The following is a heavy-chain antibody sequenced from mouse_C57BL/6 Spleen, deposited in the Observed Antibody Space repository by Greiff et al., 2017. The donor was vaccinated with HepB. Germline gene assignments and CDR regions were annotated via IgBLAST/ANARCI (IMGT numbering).Heavy chain of an antibody. CDR1: GYTFTEYT. D-gene: IGHD1-1*01. V-gene: IGHV1-62-2*01. J-gene: IGHJ1*03. Sequence: LVESGAELVKPGASVKLSCKASGYTFTEYTIHWVKQRSGQGLEWIGWFYPGSGSIKYNEKFKDKATLTADKSSSTVYMELSRLTSEDSAVYFCARHEGVVATDWYFDVWGTGTTVTVSS. CDR2: FYPGSGSI. CDR3: ARHEGVVATDWYFDV.